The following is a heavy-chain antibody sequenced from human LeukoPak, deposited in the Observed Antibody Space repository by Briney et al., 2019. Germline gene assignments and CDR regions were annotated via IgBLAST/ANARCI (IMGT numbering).Heavy chain of an antibody. Sequence: GESLKISCEASGYTFTSYWIGWVRQMPGKGLEWMGIIYPGDSDTIYSPSFQGQVTISADKLFNTAYLQWSSLKASDTAMYYCARGRYYYYGMDVWGQGTTVTVSS. CDR2: IYPGDSDT. V-gene: IGHV5-51*04. J-gene: IGHJ6*02. CDR1: GYTFTSYW. CDR3: ARGRYYYYGMDV.